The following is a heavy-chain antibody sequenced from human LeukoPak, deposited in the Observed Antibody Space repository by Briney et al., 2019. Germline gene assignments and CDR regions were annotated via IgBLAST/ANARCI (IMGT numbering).Heavy chain of an antibody. D-gene: IGHD2-15*01. CDR3: ARDQIRVGGLVVAALDY. V-gene: IGHV3-30-3*01. J-gene: IGHJ4*02. Sequence: GGSLRLSCAASGFTFSSYAMSWVRQAPGKGLEWVAVISYDGSNKYYADSVKGRFTISRDNSKNTLYLQMNSLRAEDTAVYYCARDQIRVGGLVVAALDYWGQGTLVTVSS. CDR1: GFTFSSYA. CDR2: ISYDGSNK.